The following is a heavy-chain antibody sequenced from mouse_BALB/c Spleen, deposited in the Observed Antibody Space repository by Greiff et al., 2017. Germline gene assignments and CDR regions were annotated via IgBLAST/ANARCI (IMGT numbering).Heavy chain of an antibody. D-gene: IGHD1-1*01. V-gene: IGHV1-5*01. CDR2: IYPGNSDT. CDR1: GYTFTSYW. CDR3: TRGDYGVPYYAMDY. J-gene: IGHJ4*01. Sequence: VQLQQSGTVLARPGASVKMSCKASGYTFTSYWMHWVKQRPGQGLEWIGAIYPGNSDTSYNQKFKGKAKLTAVTSTSTAYMELSSLTNEDSAVYYCTRGDYGVPYYAMDYWGQGTSVTVSS.